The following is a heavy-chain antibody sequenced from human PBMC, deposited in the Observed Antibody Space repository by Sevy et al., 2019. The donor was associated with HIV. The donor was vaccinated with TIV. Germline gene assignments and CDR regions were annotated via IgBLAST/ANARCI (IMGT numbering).Heavy chain of an antibody. CDR3: VRETTMLPRGAFDF. CDR1: GFTFSSYP. CDR2: ISFDGTDK. Sequence: GGSLRLTCAASGFTFSSYPMHWVRQAPGKGLEWVSFISFDGTDKYYADSVKGRFTITRDNSKNTLFLQMNSLRAEDTAFYYCVRETTMLPRGAFDFWGQGTMVTVSS. V-gene: IGHV3-30-3*01. D-gene: IGHD3-10*01. J-gene: IGHJ3*01.